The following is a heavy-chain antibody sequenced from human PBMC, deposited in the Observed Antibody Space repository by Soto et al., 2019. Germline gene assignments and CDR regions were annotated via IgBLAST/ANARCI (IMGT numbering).Heavy chain of an antibody. J-gene: IGHJ6*02. CDR2: INHSGST. CDR1: AGSSSGYY. V-gene: IGHV4-34*01. Sequence: LSLTCAVYAGSSSGYYWSWIRHPPGKGLEWIGEINHSGSTNYNPSLKSRATISVDTSKNQFSLKLSSVTAADTAVYYCARCGVVTYYYYYGMDVWGQGTTVTGSS. D-gene: IGHD3-3*01. CDR3: ARCGVVTYYYYYGMDV.